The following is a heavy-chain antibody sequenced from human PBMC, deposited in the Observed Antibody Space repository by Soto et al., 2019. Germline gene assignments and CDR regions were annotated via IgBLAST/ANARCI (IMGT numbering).Heavy chain of an antibody. CDR2: ISGSGGSA. CDR1: TFTFGKFA. CDR3: AKGREAIAAGYYGFDV. J-gene: IGHJ6*02. Sequence: PGGSLRLSCAASTFTFGKFAMTWVRQAPGKGLEWVSVISGSGGSAYYADSVKGRFSIARDNPQSTLYLQMNRLRVEDTAVYYCAKGREAIAAGYYGFDVWGQGTTVTVSS. V-gene: IGHV3-23*01. D-gene: IGHD6-13*01.